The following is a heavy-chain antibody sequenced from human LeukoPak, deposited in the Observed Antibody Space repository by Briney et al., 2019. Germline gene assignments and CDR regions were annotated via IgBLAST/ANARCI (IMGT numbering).Heavy chain of an antibody. CDR3: ARDHYYDGRGRFDP. J-gene: IGHJ5*02. CDR2: VYYFGGT. Sequence: SETLSLTCTVSGGSISSGNYLWSWIRQPPGKGLEWIGYVYYFGGTHYKPSLQSRVTITVDTSKNQFSLRLSSVTAADTALYYCARDHYYDGRGRFDPWGQGTLVTVSS. V-gene: IGHV4-39*07. CDR1: GGSISSGNYL. D-gene: IGHD3-16*01.